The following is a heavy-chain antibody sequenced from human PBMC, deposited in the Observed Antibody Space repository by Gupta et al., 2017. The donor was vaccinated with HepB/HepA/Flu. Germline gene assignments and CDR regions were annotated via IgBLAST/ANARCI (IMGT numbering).Heavy chain of an antibody. CDR3: ARGSGNYYNVVFDY. CDR2: IYYSGTT. V-gene: IGHV4-59*01. CDR1: GGSISSYY. J-gene: IGHJ4*02. Sequence: QVQLQESGPGLVKPSETLSLTCTVSGGSISSYYWSWIRQPPGKGLEWIGWIYYSGTTNYSPSLKSRVTISVDTSKNQFSLKLTSVTAADTAVYYCARGSGNYYNVVFDYWGQGTLVTVSS. D-gene: IGHD3-10*01.